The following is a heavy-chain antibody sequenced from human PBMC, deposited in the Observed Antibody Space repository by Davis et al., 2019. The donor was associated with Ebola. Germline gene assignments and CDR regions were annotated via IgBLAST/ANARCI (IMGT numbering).Heavy chain of an antibody. CDR3: AKDREEQWLVRLGNFYYGMDV. V-gene: IGHV3-33*06. D-gene: IGHD6-19*01. J-gene: IGHJ6*02. Sequence: GESLKISCAASGFIFSSYGMHWVRQAPGKGLEWVANIWYDGSDKYYADSVKGRFTISRDNSKNTLYLQMSSLRAEDTAVYYCAKDREEQWLVRLGNFYYGMDVWGQGTTVTVSS. CDR2: IWYDGSDK. CDR1: GFIFSSYG.